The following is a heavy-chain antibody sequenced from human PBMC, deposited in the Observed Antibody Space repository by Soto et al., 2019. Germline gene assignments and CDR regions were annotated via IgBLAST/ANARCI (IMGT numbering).Heavy chain of an antibody. V-gene: IGHV4-39*01. CDR1: GGSISSSSYY. CDR2: IYYSGST. Sequence: SETLSLTCTVSGGSISSSSYYWGWIRQPPGKGLEWIGSIYYSGSTYYNPSLKSRVTISVDTSKNQFSLKLSSVTAADTAVYYCARRTFRDFIDYWGPGTLVTVSS. J-gene: IGHJ4*02. CDR3: ARRTFRDFIDY.